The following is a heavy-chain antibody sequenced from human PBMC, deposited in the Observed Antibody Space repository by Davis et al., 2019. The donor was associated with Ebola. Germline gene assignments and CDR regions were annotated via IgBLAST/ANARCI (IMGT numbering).Heavy chain of an antibody. J-gene: IGHJ4*02. CDR2: MNPNSGNT. D-gene: IGHD4-17*01. V-gene: IGHV1-8*01. CDR1: GYTFTSYD. Sequence: ASVKVSCKASGYTFTSYDINWVRQATGQGLEWMGWMNPNSGNTGYAQKFQGRVTMTRNTSISTAYMELSSLRSEDTAVYYCAATVTTSPKPADYWGQGTLVTVSS. CDR3: AATVTTSPKPADY.